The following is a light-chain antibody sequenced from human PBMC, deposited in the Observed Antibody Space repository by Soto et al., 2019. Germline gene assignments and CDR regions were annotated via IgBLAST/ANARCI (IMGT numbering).Light chain of an antibody. CDR3: QQYNFGPPLT. J-gene: IGKJ4*01. CDR2: DAS. CDR1: QSVNSN. V-gene: IGKV3-15*01. Sequence: EIVMTQSPATLSVSPGERATLSCRASQSVNSNLAWYRQKPGQAHRLLISDASTRATGVPASFSGSGSGTEFTLTISSLQSEDSGIYYCQQYNFGPPLTFGGGTKVELK.